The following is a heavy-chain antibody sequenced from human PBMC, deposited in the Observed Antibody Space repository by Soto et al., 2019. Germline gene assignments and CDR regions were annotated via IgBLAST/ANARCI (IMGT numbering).Heavy chain of an antibody. CDR2: ISAYNGKT. CDR3: AKADSNYAGRFSYYYMDV. D-gene: IGHD4-4*01. J-gene: IGHJ6*03. Sequence: QVQLVQSGTEVKKPGASVKVSCKASGYTFSSYGIGWVRQAPGQGLEWMGWISAYNGKTHYSQNFQGKVTMTTDTSTSTAYMELMTLRSDDTAVYYCAKADSNYAGRFSYYYMDVWGNGTLVTVSS. V-gene: IGHV1-18*04. CDR1: GYTFSSYG.